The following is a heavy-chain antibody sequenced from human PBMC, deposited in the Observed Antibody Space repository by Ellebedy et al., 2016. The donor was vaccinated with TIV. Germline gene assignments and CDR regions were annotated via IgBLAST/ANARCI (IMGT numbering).Heavy chain of an antibody. Sequence: SETLSLXXAVYGGSFSGYYWSWIRQPPGKGLEWIGEINHSGSTNYNPSLKSRVTISVDTSKNQFSLKLSSVTAADTAVYYCARVPPGDTGYCSGGSCYGYYGMDVWGQGTRVTVSS. CDR2: INHSGST. CDR3: ARVPPGDTGYCSGGSCYGYYGMDV. D-gene: IGHD2-15*01. V-gene: IGHV4-34*01. J-gene: IGHJ6*02. CDR1: GGSFSGYY.